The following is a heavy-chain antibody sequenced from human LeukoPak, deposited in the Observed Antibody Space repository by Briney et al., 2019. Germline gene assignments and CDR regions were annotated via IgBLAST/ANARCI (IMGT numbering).Heavy chain of an antibody. J-gene: IGHJ4*02. CDR3: ARKSIAARIFDY. CDR2: INPNSGGT. V-gene: IGHV1-2*06. Sequence: ASVKVSCKASGYTFTGYYMHWVRQAPGQGLEWMGRINPNSGGTNYAQKFQGRVTMTRNTSISTAYMELSRLRSDDTAVYYCARKSIAARIFDYWGQGTLVTVSS. CDR1: GYTFTGYY. D-gene: IGHD6-6*01.